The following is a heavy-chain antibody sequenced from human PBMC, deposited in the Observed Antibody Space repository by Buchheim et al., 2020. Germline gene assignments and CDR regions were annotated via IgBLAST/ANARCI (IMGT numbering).Heavy chain of an antibody. V-gene: IGHV4-31*01. CDR1: GGSISSGGYY. D-gene: IGHD3-22*01. CDR2: IYYSGST. Sequence: QVQLQESGPGLVKPSQTLSLTCTVSGGSISSGGYYWSWIRQHPGKGLEWIGYIYYSGSTYYNPSLNSLVTISVDTSKHQFPLKLSSVTAADTAVYYCARYDSSGYFKGAFDIWGQGK. CDR3: ARYDSSGYFKGAFDI. J-gene: IGHJ3*02.